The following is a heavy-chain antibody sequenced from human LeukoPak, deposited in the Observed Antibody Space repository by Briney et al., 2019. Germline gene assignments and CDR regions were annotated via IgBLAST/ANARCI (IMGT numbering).Heavy chain of an antibody. CDR2: ISRSSGTI. V-gene: IGHV3-11*01. Sequence: NPGGSLPLSCAASGFTFSDYYMTWIRQAPGKGLEWVSHISRSSGTIYYADSVQRRFTVSRDNGKKSLYLQMSYLRAEDTAVYYCVREAKMTNILWGQGTLVTVSS. CDR3: VREAKMTNIL. J-gene: IGHJ4*02. CDR1: GFTFSDYY. D-gene: IGHD2-21*01.